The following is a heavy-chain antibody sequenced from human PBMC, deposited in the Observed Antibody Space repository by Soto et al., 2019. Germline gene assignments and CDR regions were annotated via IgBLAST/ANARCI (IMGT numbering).Heavy chain of an antibody. CDR1: GFTFSSYS. D-gene: IGHD6-13*01. CDR2: ISSSSSYI. V-gene: IGHV3-21*01. J-gene: IGHJ4*02. Sequence: VQLVESGGGLVKPGGSLRLSCAASGFTFSSYSMNWVRQAPGKGLEWVSSISSSSSYIYYADSVKGRFTISRDNAKNSLYLQMNSLRAEDTAVYYCARDLVIAAAGKGYWGQGTLVTVSS. CDR3: ARDLVIAAAGKGY.